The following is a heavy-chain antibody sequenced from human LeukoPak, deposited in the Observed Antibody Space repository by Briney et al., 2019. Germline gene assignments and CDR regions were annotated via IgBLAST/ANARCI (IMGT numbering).Heavy chain of an antibody. Sequence: GASVKVSCKASGYIFTNYYMHWVRQAPGQGLEWMGIINPGGGSTTYAQKFQGGVTMTRDTSTSTVYMEVSSLRSEDTAVYYCARAGYDSSGYYSYWGQGTLVTVSS. J-gene: IGHJ4*02. CDR1: GYIFTNYY. V-gene: IGHV1-46*01. D-gene: IGHD3-22*01. CDR3: ARAGYDSSGYYSY. CDR2: INPGGGST.